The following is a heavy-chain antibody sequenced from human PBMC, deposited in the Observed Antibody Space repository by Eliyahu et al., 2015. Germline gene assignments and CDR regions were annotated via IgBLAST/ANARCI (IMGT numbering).Heavy chain of an antibody. D-gene: IGHD3-10*01. Sequence: QVQLQQSGPGLVXPSQTLXXTCAIXGDSVXSNTAAWNWIRQSPSRGLEWLGRTYYRSKWFNDYAVSVKTRITINSDTSKNQFSLQLNSVTPEDTAVYYCARKGSEHWYFDLWGRGTLVTVSS. V-gene: IGHV6-1*01. CDR1: GDSVXSNTAA. CDR3: ARKGSEHWYFDL. J-gene: IGHJ2*01. CDR2: TYYRSKWFN.